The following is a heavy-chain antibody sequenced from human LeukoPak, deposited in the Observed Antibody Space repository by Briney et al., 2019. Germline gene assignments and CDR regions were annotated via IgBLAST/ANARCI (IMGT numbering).Heavy chain of an antibody. Sequence: SETLSLTCAVSGDSTSSSTYYWDWIRQAPGKGLEWIGNIYDSGTTHYNPSLKSRVTISGDTSKNQFSLKLNSVTAADTAIYYCATHRRSGSGGSENAFEIWGQGTMVTVSS. D-gene: IGHD5-12*01. CDR1: GDSTSSSTYY. CDR3: ATHRRSGSGGSENAFEI. J-gene: IGHJ3*02. CDR2: IYDSGTT. V-gene: IGHV4-39*01.